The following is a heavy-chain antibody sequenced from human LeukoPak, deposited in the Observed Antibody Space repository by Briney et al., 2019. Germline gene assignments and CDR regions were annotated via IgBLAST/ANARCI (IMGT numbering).Heavy chain of an antibody. CDR1: GGSISSGGYY. J-gene: IGHJ4*02. CDR2: IYSTGST. D-gene: IGHD3-10*01. Sequence: SETLSLTCTVSGGSISSGGYYWSWIRQPAGKGLEYIGRIYSTGSTNYNPSLRSRVTISVDTSKNHFSLKLSSVTAADTAAYYCARDQTYSGSGIYTYFDYWGQGILVTVST. CDR3: ARDQTYSGSGIYTYFDY. V-gene: IGHV4-61*02.